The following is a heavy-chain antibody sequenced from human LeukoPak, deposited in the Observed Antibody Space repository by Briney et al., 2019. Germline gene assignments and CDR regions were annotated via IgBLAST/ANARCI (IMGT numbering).Heavy chain of an antibody. CDR2: INHSGST. CDR3: ARLGEGFSNYYYYMDV. CDR1: GGSFSGYY. J-gene: IGHJ6*03. Sequence: SETLSLTCAVYGGSFSGYYWSWIRQPPGKGLEWIGEINHSGSTNYNPSLKSRVTISVDTSKNQFSLKLSSVTAADTAVYYRARLGEGFSNYYYYMDVWGKGTTVTTSS. V-gene: IGHV4-34*01.